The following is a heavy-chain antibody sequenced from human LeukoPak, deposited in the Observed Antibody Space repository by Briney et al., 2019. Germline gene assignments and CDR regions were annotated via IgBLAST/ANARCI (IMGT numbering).Heavy chain of an antibody. CDR1: GDSVSSKNGA. CDR3: ARDSGTTGWHTFDY. CDR2: TYYRSKWYN. Sequence: SQTLSLTCVVSGDSVSSKNGAWNWIRQSPSRGLEWLGRTYYRSKWYNDYAESMEGRMTISQDTPKNQYSLHLNSVTPDDTAVYYCARDSGTTGWHTFDYWGQGTLVTVSS. V-gene: IGHV6-1*01. J-gene: IGHJ4*02. D-gene: IGHD1-14*01.